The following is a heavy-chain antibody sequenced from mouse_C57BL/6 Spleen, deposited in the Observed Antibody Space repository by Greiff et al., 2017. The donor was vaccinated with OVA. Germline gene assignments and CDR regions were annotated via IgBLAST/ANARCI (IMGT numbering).Heavy chain of an antibody. CDR1: GYTFTSYW. D-gene: IGHD2-3*01. CDR2: IDPSDSYT. CDR3: ARDGYFDY. V-gene: IGHV1-50*01. J-gene: IGHJ2*01. Sequence: LQQPGAELVKPGASVKLSCKASGYTFTSYWMQWVKQRPGQGLEWIGEIDPSDSYTNYNQKFKGKATLTVDTSSSTAYMQLSSLTSEDSAVYYCARDGYFDYWGQGTTLTVSS.